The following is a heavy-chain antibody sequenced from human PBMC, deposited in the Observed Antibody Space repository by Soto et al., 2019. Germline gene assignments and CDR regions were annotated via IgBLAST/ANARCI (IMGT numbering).Heavy chain of an antibody. Sequence: QVQLVESGGGVVQPGRSLRLSCAASGFTFSAYGMHWVRQAPGKGLEWVAVIWSDDNNKYYADSVKGRFSISRDNSKNTLYLQMNILGADDTAVYYCARELNTVTTRDAFDIWGQGTMVIVSS. J-gene: IGHJ3*02. CDR1: GFTFSAYG. V-gene: IGHV3-33*01. CDR3: ARELNTVTTRDAFDI. CDR2: IWSDDNNK. D-gene: IGHD4-17*01.